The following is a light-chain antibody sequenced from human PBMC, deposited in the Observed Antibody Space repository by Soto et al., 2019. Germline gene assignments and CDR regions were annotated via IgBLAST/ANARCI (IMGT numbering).Light chain of an antibody. CDR2: EVN. Sequence: QSALTQPASVSGSPGQSITISCTGSSSDVGTYDFVSWYQQHPGTAPKLIIYEVNTRPSGVSNRFSGSKSGNTASLTISGLQADDEADYYCSSYTSINSLQLFGGGTKVTVL. CDR1: SSDVGTYDF. V-gene: IGLV2-14*01. J-gene: IGLJ2*01. CDR3: SSYTSINSLQL.